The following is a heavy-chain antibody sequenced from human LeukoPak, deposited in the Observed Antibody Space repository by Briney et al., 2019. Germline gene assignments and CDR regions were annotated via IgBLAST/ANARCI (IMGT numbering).Heavy chain of an antibody. CDR1: GFTFSSYW. D-gene: IGHD2-2*01. CDR3: ASNIGVVPAANPFVGFDY. Sequence: GGSLRLSCAASGFTFSSYWMSWVRQAPGKGLEWVANIKQDGSEKYYVDSVKGRFTISRDNAKNSLYLQMNSLRAEDTAVYYCASNIGVVPAANPFVGFDYWGQGTLVTVSS. J-gene: IGHJ4*02. V-gene: IGHV3-7*03. CDR2: IKQDGSEK.